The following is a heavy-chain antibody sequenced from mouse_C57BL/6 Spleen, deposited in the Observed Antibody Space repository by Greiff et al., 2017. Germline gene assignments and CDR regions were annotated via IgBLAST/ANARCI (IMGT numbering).Heavy chain of an antibody. V-gene: IGHV1-5*01. CDR2: IYPGNSDT. Sequence: EVQLVESGTVLARPGASVKMSCKTSGYTFTSYWMHWVKQRPGQGLEWIGAIYPGNSDTSYNQKFKGKAKLTAVTSASTAYMELSSLTNEDSAVYYCTRQAYYSNLYAMDYWGQGTSVTVSS. CDR1: GYTFTSYW. D-gene: IGHD2-5*01. CDR3: TRQAYYSNLYAMDY. J-gene: IGHJ4*01.